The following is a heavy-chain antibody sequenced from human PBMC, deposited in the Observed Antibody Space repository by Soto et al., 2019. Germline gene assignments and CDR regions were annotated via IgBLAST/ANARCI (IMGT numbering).Heavy chain of an antibody. Sequence: GGSLRLSCAASGFTFSSYAMHWVRQAPGKGLEYVSAISSNGGSTYYANSVKGRFTISRDKAKNTLYLQMGSLRAEDMAVYYCAGDSDYYESSGFLDYWGQGTLVTVSS. CDR1: GFTFSSYA. V-gene: IGHV3-64*01. CDR3: AGDSDYYESSGFLDY. CDR2: ISSNGGST. J-gene: IGHJ4*02. D-gene: IGHD3-22*01.